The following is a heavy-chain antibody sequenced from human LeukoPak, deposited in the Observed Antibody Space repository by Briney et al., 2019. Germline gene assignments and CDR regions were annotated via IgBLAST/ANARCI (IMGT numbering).Heavy chain of an antibody. D-gene: IGHD3-9*01. J-gene: IGHJ4*02. V-gene: IGHV4-59*01. CDR2: IYYSGSN. CDR1: GGSISSYY. Sequence: SETLSLTCTVSGGSISSYYWSWLRQPPGKGLEWIGYIYYSGSNNYNPSLKSRVTISVDTSKNQFSLKLSSVTAADTAVYYCAREPRHYDILTGYPLYYFDYWGQGTLVTVSS. CDR3: AREPRHYDILTGYPLYYFDY.